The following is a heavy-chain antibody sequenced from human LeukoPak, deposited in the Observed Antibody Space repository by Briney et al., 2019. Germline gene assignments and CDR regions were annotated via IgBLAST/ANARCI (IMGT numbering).Heavy chain of an antibody. D-gene: IGHD6-13*01. CDR3: AGVQQQLALDY. V-gene: IGHV4-34*01. Sequence: SETLSLTCAVYGGSFSGYYWSWIRQPPGKGLEWIGEINHSGSTNYNPSLKSRVTISVDTSKNQFSLKLSSVTAADTAVYYCAGVQQQLALDYWGQGTLVTVSS. J-gene: IGHJ4*02. CDR1: GGSFSGYY. CDR2: INHSGST.